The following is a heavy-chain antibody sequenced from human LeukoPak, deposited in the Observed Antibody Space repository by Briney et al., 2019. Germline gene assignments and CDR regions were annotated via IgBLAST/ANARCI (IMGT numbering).Heavy chain of an antibody. J-gene: IGHJ4*02. CDR1: GFTLSSSW. V-gene: IGHV3-74*01. Sequence: PGGPLRLSCAASGFTLSSSWMHWAGQAPGKGLVWVSRINSDGSSTSYADSVKGRFTISRDNAKNTLYLQMNSLRAEDTAVYYCARVHRITGTTNDYWGQGTLVTVSS. CDR2: INSDGSST. CDR3: ARVHRITGTTNDY. D-gene: IGHD1-7*01.